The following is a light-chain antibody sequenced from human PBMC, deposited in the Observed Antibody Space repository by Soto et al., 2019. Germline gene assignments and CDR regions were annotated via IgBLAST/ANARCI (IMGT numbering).Light chain of an antibody. J-gene: IGKJ4*01. V-gene: IGKV3-15*01. CDR2: GES. Sequence: ELVMTQSPATLSVAPGESVTFSCRASQGVSRKLAWYQHKPGQAPRILISGESTGATGIPDRFSGSGSGTELNLTISSLQSEDCAIYYCQQYHTWPITCGGGTKVDIK. CDR1: QGVSRK. CDR3: QQYHTWPIT.